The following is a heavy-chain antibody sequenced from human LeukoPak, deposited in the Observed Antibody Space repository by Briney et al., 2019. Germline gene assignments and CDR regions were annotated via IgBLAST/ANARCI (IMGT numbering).Heavy chain of an antibody. CDR2: IKQDGSEK. V-gene: IGHV3-7*03. CDR3: AKVPLRRKDYYDSSGYGYFQH. J-gene: IGHJ1*01. CDR1: GFSLSNYW. D-gene: IGHD3-22*01. Sequence: GGSLRLSCAASGFSLSNYWMTWVRQAPGKGLEWVANIKQDGSEKNYVDSVKGRFTISRDNSKNTLYLQMNSLRAEDTAVYYCAKVPLRRKDYYDSSGYGYFQHWGQGTLVTVSS.